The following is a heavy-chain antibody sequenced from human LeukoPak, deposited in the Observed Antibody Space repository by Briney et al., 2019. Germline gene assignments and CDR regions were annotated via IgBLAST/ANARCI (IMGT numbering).Heavy chain of an antibody. CDR1: GYTFTCYY. CDR2: INPNSGGT. D-gene: IGHD4-17*01. J-gene: IGHJ6*03. CDR3: ARGPVTTYYYYYYMDV. Sequence: ASVKVSCKASGYTFTCYYMHWVRQAPGQGLEWMGWINPNSGGTNYAQKFQGRVTMTRDTSISTAYMELSRLRSDDTAVYYCARGPVTTYYYYYYMDVWGKGTTVTISS. V-gene: IGHV1-2*02.